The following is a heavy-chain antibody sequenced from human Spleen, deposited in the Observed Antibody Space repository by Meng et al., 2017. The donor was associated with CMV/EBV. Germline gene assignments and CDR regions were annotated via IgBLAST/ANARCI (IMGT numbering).Heavy chain of an antibody. CDR1: GFTFSSYS. CDR3: ARVRQLAPDY. V-gene: IGHV3-21*01. D-gene: IGHD6-6*01. J-gene: IGHJ4*02. CDR2: ISSSSSYI. Sequence: VQVVVSGGGLVKAGGSLRLSCAASGFTFSSYSMNWVRQAPGKGLEWVSSISSSSSYIYYADSVKGRFTISRDNAKNSLYLQMNSLRAEDTAVDYCARVRQLAPDYWGQGTLVTVSS.